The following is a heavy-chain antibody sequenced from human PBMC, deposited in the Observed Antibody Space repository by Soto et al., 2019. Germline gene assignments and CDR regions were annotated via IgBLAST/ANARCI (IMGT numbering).Heavy chain of an antibody. CDR3: ARGGIVVVPAAKRVDS. V-gene: IGHV4-34*01. CDR1: GGSFSGYY. CDR2: INHSGST. D-gene: IGHD2-2*01. Sequence: QVQLQQWGAGLLKPSETLSLTCAVYGGSFSGYYWSWIRQPPGKGLEWIGEINHSGSTNYNPSLKSLVHLSVDTSKNQFSQKLSSVPAADTAVYYCARGGIVVVPAAKRVDSWGQGTLVTVSS. J-gene: IGHJ4*02.